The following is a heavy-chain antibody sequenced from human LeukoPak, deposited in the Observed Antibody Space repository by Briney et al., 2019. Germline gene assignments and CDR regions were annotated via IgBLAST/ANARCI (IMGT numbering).Heavy chain of an antibody. CDR2: ISYDGSNK. Sequence: GGSLRLSYAASGFTFSSYGMHWVRQAPGKGLEWVAVISYDGSNKYYADSVKGRFTISRDNSKNTLYLQMNSLRAEDTAVYYCAKDLGFVGLDYWGQGTLVTVSS. CDR3: AKDLGFVGLDY. V-gene: IGHV3-30*18. D-gene: IGHD1-26*01. CDR1: GFTFSSYG. J-gene: IGHJ4*02.